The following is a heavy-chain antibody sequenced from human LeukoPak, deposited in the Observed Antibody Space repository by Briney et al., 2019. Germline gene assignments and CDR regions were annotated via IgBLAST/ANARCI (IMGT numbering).Heavy chain of an antibody. D-gene: IGHD6-13*01. CDR1: GGSISSGSYY. CDR2: IFYSGST. Sequence: PSETLSLTCTVSGGSISSGSYYWGWIRQPPGKGLEWIGSIFYSGSTYYNPSLKSRVTISVDTSKNQFSLRLISVTAADTAVFYCARQLDIAAAYFDYWGQGILVTVSS. V-gene: IGHV4-39*01. CDR3: ARQLDIAAAYFDY. J-gene: IGHJ4*02.